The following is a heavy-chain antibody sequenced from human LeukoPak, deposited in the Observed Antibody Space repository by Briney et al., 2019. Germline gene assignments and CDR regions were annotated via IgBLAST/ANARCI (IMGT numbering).Heavy chain of an antibody. V-gene: IGHV4-59*01. CDR3: ARFYGDYPFYYYYYYGMDV. CDR1: GGSISSDY. CDR2: IYYSGST. D-gene: IGHD4-17*01. Sequence: PSETLSLTCTVSGGSISSDYWSWIRQPPGKGLEWIGYIYYSGSTNYNPSLKSRVTISVDTSKNQFSLKLSSVTAADTAVYYCARFYGDYPFYYYYYYGMDVWGQGTTVTVSS. J-gene: IGHJ6*02.